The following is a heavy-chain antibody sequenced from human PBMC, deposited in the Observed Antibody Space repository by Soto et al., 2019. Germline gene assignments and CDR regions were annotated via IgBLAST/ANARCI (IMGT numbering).Heavy chain of an antibody. CDR1: GFPLSSDA. Sequence: GGCVGLGCAASGFPLSSDAMSWVRPDPGKGLEWVSAISGSGGSTYYADSVKGRFTISRDNSKNTLYLQMNSLRAEDTAVYYCAKEPYDYIWGSYPFDYWGQGTLVTVSS. CDR2: ISGSGGST. J-gene: IGHJ4*02. CDR3: AKEPYDYIWGSYPFDY. V-gene: IGHV3-23*01. D-gene: IGHD3-16*02.